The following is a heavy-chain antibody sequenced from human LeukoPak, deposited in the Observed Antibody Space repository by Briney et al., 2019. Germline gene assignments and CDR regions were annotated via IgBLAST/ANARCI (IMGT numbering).Heavy chain of an antibody. Sequence: SETLSLTFTVSGGSISSYYWSWIRQPPGKGLEWIGYIYYSGSTNYNPSLKSRVTISVDTSKNQFSLKPSSVTAADTAVYYCARASRYQVDYWGQGTLVTVSS. D-gene: IGHD2-2*01. V-gene: IGHV4-59*01. CDR2: IYYSGST. CDR3: ARASRYQVDY. CDR1: GGSISSYY. J-gene: IGHJ4*02.